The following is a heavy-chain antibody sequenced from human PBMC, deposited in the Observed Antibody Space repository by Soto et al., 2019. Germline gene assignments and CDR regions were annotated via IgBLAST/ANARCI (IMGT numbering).Heavy chain of an antibody. V-gene: IGHV4-59*01. J-gene: IGHJ5*02. CDR3: ARGDEYSNLVRWFDP. CDR1: GGSISSYY. Sequence: SETLSLTCTVSGGSISSYYWSWIRQPPGKGLEWIGYIYYSGSTNYNPSLKSRVTISVDTSKNQFSLKLSSVTAADTAVYYCARGDEYSNLVRWFDPWGKGTLVTVAS. D-gene: IGHD4-4*01. CDR2: IYYSGST.